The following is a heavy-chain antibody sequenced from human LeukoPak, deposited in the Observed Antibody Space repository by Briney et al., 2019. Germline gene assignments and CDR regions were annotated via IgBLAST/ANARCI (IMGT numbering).Heavy chain of an antibody. J-gene: IGHJ4*02. V-gene: IGHV5-51*01. CDR1: GYSFTSYW. CDR3: ARQSLGTTGFIDY. D-gene: IGHD7-27*01. CDR2: IYPGDSDT. Sequence: GESLQISCKGSGYSFTSYWNGRVRRKPGKGLEWMGIIYPGDSDTRYSQSFQGQVTISADKSIRTAYLQWSSLKASDTAMYYCARQSLGTTGFIDYWGQGTLVTVSS.